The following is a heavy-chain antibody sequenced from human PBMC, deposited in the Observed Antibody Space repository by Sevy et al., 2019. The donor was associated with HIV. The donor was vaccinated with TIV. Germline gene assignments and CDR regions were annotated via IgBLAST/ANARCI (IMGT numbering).Heavy chain of an antibody. J-gene: IGHJ4*02. CDR1: GGSISNYY. Sequence: SETLSLTCIVSGGSISNYYWNWIRQPPGKELEWVGLIYNTGFTNYNPALKGRVTISVDTSKNQFSLRLSSLTAADTAVYFCARAGNSGTYQGYLDSWGQGTQVTVSS. D-gene: IGHD1-26*01. CDR2: IYNTGFT. CDR3: ARAGNSGTYQGYLDS. V-gene: IGHV4-59*01.